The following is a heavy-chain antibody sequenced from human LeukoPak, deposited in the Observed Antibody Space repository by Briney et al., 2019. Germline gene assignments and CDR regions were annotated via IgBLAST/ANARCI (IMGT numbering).Heavy chain of an antibody. Sequence: PSETLSLTCSVSGAPFSTNYWSWIRQPPGRGLEWIGYVFDSGSTNYNPSLKSRVTISVDTSTKQFSLRLSSVTAADTAVHYCARLYQRSKWKYYYYYMDVWGKGTAVTVSS. J-gene: IGHJ6*03. CDR2: VFDSGST. V-gene: IGHV4-59*01. D-gene: IGHD1-1*01. CDR3: ARLYQRSKWKYYYYYMDV. CDR1: GAPFSTNY.